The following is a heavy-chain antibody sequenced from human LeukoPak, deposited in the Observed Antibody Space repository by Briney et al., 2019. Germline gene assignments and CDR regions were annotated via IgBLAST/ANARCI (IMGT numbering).Heavy chain of an antibody. D-gene: IGHD4-17*01. Sequence: GGSLRLSCAASGFTFSSYSMNWVRQAPGKGLEWVSSISSSSSYIYYADSVKGRFTISRDNAKNSLYLQMNSLRAEDTAVYYCARAGYGDETFDYWGQGTLVTVSS. J-gene: IGHJ4*02. CDR3: ARAGYGDETFDY. CDR1: GFTFSSYS. CDR2: ISSSSSYI. V-gene: IGHV3-21*01.